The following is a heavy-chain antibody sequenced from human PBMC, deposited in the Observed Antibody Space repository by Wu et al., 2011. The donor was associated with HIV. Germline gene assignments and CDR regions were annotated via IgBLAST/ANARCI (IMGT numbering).Heavy chain of an antibody. Sequence: QVQLVQSGAEMKRPGSPVKVSCEASRGTFSSHGIDWVRQAPGQGLEWMGRIIPIFGTANYAQKFQGRVTITADKSTSTAYMELSSLRSEDTAVYYCASLPSPVPGNFGDYWGQGTLVTVSS. J-gene: IGHJ4*02. CDR2: IIPIFGTA. CDR1: RGTFSSHG. D-gene: IGHD1-7*01. CDR3: ASLPSPVPGNFGDY. V-gene: IGHV1-69*14.